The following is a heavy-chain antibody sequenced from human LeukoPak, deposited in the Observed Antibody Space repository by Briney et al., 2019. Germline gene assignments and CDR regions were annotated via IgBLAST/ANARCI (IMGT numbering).Heavy chain of an antibody. Sequence: GASVKVSCKASGYTFTSYGISWVRQAPGQGLEWMGWISAYNGNTNYAQKLQGRVTMTTDTSTSTAYMELRSLRSDDTAVYYCAKDMTRWRGTYYYGSGSYKNWFDPWGQGTLVTVSS. J-gene: IGHJ5*02. CDR3: AKDMTRWRGTYYYGSGSYKNWFDP. CDR1: GYTFTSYG. CDR2: ISAYNGNT. V-gene: IGHV1-18*01. D-gene: IGHD3-10*01.